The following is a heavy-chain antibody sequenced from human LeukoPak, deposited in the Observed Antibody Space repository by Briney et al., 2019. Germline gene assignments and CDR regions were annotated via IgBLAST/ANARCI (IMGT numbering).Heavy chain of an antibody. Sequence: GGSLRLSCAASGFTFSNYAMIWVRQAQGKGLEWVSGISGSGGSTYYADSVKGRFTISRDNAKNSLYLQMNSLRAEDTAVYYCANKGAPHYYYYMDVWGKGTTVTVSS. D-gene: IGHD3-16*01. CDR3: ANKGAPHYYYYMDV. CDR1: GFTFSNYA. J-gene: IGHJ6*03. CDR2: ISGSGGST. V-gene: IGHV3-23*01.